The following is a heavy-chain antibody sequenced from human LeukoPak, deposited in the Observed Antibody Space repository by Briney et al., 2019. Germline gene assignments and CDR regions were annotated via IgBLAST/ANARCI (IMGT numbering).Heavy chain of an antibody. CDR1: GFTFSSYA. J-gene: IGHJ1*01. D-gene: IGHD3-10*01. Sequence: GGSLRLSCAASGFTFSSYAMHWVRQAPGKGLEYVSAISSNGGSTYYANSVKGRFTISRDNSKNTLYLQMGSLRAEDMAVYYCAICGVWGVRGVIPGYFRRGREG. CDR2: ISSNGGST. V-gene: IGHV3-64*01. CDR3: AICGVWGVRGVIPGYFRR.